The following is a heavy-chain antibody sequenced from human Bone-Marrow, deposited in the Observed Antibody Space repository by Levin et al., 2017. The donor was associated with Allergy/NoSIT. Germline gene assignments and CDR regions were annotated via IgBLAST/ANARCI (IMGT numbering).Heavy chain of an antibody. CDR1: GFTFSSYG. CDR3: AKGGDRTYGDYVGVLEDYFDY. CDR2: ISYDGSNK. V-gene: IGHV3-30*18. D-gene: IGHD4-17*01. J-gene: IGHJ4*02. Sequence: GGSLRLSCAASGFTFSSYGMHWVRQAPGKGLEWVAVISYDGSNKYYADSVKGRFTISRDNSKNTLYLQMNSLGAEDTAVYYCAKGGDRTYGDYVGVLEDYFDYWGQGTLVTVSS.